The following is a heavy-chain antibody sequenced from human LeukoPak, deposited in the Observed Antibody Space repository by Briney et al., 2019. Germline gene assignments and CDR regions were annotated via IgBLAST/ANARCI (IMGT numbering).Heavy chain of an antibody. CDR2: IYAGGGS. CDR3: ELWVEAATFDI. Sequence: QSGGSLRLSCAASGFTFSSYAMSWVRQAPGKGLEWVSVIYAGGGSFYADSVKGRFTISRDNSKNTLSLQMNSLRAEDTAVYYCELWVEAATFDIWGQGTMVTVSS. D-gene: IGHD2-15*01. CDR1: GFTFSSYA. J-gene: IGHJ3*02. V-gene: IGHV3-66*01.